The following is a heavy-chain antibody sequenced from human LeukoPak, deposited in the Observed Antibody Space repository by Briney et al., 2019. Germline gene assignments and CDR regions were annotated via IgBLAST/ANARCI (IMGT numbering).Heavy chain of an antibody. Sequence: SVKVSCKASGGTFSSYAISWVRQAPGQGLEWMGGIIPIFGTANYAQKFQGRVTITADKSTSTAYMELSSLRSEDTAVYYCARTTMVRGGNFDYWGQGTLVTVSS. CDR3: ARTTMVRGGNFDY. CDR2: IIPIFGTA. J-gene: IGHJ4*02. V-gene: IGHV1-69*06. CDR1: GGTFSSYA. D-gene: IGHD3-10*01.